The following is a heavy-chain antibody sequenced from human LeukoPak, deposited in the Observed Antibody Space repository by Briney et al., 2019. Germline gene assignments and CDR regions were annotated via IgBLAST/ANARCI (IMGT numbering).Heavy chain of an antibody. D-gene: IGHD1-1*01. CDR2: IYSSGSV. J-gene: IGHJ4*02. CDR3: ARQTRGATTGNVVDY. Sequence: PSETLSLTCTVSGGSTSNYYWSWIRQPPGKALEWIGYIYSSGSVNYNPSLESRVTISEDTSKNQFSLKLSFVTAADTAVYYCARQTRGATTGNVVDYWGQGTLVTVSS. V-gene: IGHV4-59*08. CDR1: GGSTSNYY.